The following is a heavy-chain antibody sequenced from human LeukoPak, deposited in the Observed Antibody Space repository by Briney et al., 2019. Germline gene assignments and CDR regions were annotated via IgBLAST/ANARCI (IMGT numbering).Heavy chain of an antibody. J-gene: IGHJ2*01. D-gene: IGHD4-17*01. CDR3: ARSTSTVTRFDL. V-gene: IGHV4-34*01. Sequence: SETLSLTCTVSGGSFSGYYWSWIRQPPGKGLEWIGEINHSGSTNYNPSLKSRVTISVDTSKNQFSLKLSSVTAADTAVYYCARSTSTVTRFDLWGRGTLVTVSS. CDR2: INHSGST. CDR1: GGSFSGYY.